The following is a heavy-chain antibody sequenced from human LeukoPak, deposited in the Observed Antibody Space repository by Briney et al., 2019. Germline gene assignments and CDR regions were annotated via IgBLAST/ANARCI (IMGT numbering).Heavy chain of an antibody. J-gene: IGHJ4*02. CDR3: AIQKADLITMIRGVIAY. Sequence: PGGSLRLSCAASGFTFSSYWMSWVRQAPGKGLEWVANIKQDGSEKYYVDSVKGRFTISRDNAKNSLYLQMNSLRAEDTAVYYCAIQKADLITMIRGVIAYWGQGTLVTVSS. V-gene: IGHV3-7*01. CDR1: GFTFSSYW. D-gene: IGHD3-10*01. CDR2: IKQDGSEK.